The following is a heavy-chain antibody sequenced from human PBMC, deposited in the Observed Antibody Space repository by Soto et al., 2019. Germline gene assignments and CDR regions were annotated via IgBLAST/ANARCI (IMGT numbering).Heavy chain of an antibody. Sequence: QVQLVQSGAEVKMPGASVKVSCKASGYIFANYDVNWVRQATGQGLEWMGWMNANTGNTGYAQKFQGRITMTRDTSINTAYMELISLTFEDTAIYYCARVRFRQTYFDPWGQGTLVTVSS. CDR2: MNANTGNT. V-gene: IGHV1-8*01. CDR1: GYIFANYD. D-gene: IGHD3-16*01. J-gene: IGHJ5*02. CDR3: ARVRFRQTYFDP.